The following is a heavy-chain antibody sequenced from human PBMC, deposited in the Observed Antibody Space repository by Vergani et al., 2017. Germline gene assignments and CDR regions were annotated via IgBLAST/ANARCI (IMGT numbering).Heavy chain of an antibody. Sequence: EVQLVQSGAEVKKPGESLKISCKGSGYSFTSYWIGWVRQMPGKGLEWMGIIYPGDSDTRYSPSFQGQVPISADKSISTAYLQWSSLKASDTAMYYCARQAFGGVIVYRGPAPERWFDPWGQGTLVTVSS. V-gene: IGHV5-51*01. CDR3: ARQAFGGVIVYRGPAPERWFDP. J-gene: IGHJ5*02. CDR1: GYSFTSYW. CDR2: IYPGDSDT. D-gene: IGHD3-16*02.